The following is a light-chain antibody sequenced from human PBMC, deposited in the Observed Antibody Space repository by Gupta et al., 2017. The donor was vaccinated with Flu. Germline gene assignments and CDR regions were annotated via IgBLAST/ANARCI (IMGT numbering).Light chain of an antibody. CDR1: QSITSY. CDR2: AAS. J-gene: IGKJ2*01. V-gene: IGKV1-39*01. CDR3: QQTYSTPRVMYT. Sequence: DIQMTQSPSSLSASVGDRVTITCRASQSITSYLNWYQQKPGNAPKLLIYAASSLQSGVPSRFSGSKSGTEFTLTISSLQPEDFATYYCQQTYSTPRVMYTCGQGTKLEIK.